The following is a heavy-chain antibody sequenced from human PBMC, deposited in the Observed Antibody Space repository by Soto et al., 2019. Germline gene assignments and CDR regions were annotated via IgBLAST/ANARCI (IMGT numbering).Heavy chain of an antibody. Sequence: PGESLTISCKSYGYSFTTYLIAWVRQMPGKGLEWMGSIHPGESDTRYSPSFQGQVTISADRSITTAYLQWSSLKASDTAMYYCARHEATYYNFYGMDVWGQGTTVTVSS. V-gene: IGHV5-51*01. CDR2: IHPGESDT. J-gene: IGHJ6*02. CDR1: GYSFTTYL. CDR3: ARHEATYYNFYGMDV.